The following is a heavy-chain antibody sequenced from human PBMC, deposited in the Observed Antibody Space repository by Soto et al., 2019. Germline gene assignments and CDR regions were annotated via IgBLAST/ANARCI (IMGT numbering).Heavy chain of an antibody. J-gene: IGHJ4*02. D-gene: IGHD2-21*01. Sequence: QVQLVQSGAEVKKPGASVKVSCKASGYTFTSYDINWVRQATGQGLEWMGWMNPNSGYTGHAQKFQGRVSMTRDTSTSTAYMELSSLRSEDTAVYYCARVFGSIDYWGQGTLVTVSS. CDR1: GYTFTSYD. V-gene: IGHV1-8*01. CDR2: MNPNSGYT. CDR3: ARVFGSIDY.